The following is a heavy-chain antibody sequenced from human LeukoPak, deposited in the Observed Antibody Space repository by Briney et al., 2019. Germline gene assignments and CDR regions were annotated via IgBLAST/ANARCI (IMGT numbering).Heavy chain of an antibody. J-gene: IGHJ6*02. CDR2: IYSGGST. CDR3: ARAKVRGVPYYYYGMDV. CDR1: GFIVSSNY. V-gene: IGHV3-53*01. D-gene: IGHD3-10*01. Sequence: GGSLRLSCAASGFIVSSNYMSWVRQAPGKGLEWVSVIYSGGSTYYADSVKGRFTISRDNSKNTLYLQMNSLRAEDTAVYYCARAKVRGVPYYYYGMDVWGQGTTVTVSS.